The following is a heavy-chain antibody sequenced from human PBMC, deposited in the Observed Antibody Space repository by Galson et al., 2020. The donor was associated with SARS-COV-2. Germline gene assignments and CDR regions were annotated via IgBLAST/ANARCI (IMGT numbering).Heavy chain of an antibody. Sequence: GGSLRLSCAASGFTFSRYPMYWVRQAPGKGLEWVAVIFDDGSNKYYADSVKGRFTISRDNSKNTLYLQMNSLRAEDTAVYYCARGAGDPNEPFDYWGQGTLVTVSS. D-gene: IGHD7-27*01. CDR1: GFTFSRYP. CDR3: ARGAGDPNEPFDY. V-gene: IGHV3-30*01. J-gene: IGHJ4*02. CDR2: IFDDGSNK.